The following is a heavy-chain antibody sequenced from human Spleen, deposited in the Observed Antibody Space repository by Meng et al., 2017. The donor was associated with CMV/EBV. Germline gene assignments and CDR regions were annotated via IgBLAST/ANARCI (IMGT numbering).Heavy chain of an antibody. J-gene: IGHJ4*02. D-gene: IGHD3-9*01. V-gene: IGHV1-46*01. CDR1: GDTLTGYY. Sequence: ASVKVSCKASGDTLTGYYMHWVRQAPGEGLEWMGIINPSGASTSYAQKFQARVTMTRDTSTSTVYMELSSLRSDDTAVYYCARSITIFQIDYWGQGTLVTVSS. CDR2: INPSGAST. CDR3: ARSITIFQIDY.